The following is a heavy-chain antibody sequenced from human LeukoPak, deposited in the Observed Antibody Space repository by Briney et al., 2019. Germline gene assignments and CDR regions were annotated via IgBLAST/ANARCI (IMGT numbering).Heavy chain of an antibody. J-gene: IGHJ6*02. V-gene: IGHV4-4*02. CDR3: ARRPYYYDSSGYYPNPYYYYGMDV. D-gene: IGHD3-22*01. CDR2: IYHSGST. Sequence: SETLSLTCAVSGGSISSSNWWSWVRQPPGKGLEWIGEIYHSGSTNYNPSLTSRVTISVDKSKNQFSLKLSSVTAADTAVYFCARRPYYYDSSGYYPNPYYYYGMDVWGQGTTVTVSS. CDR1: GGSISSSNW.